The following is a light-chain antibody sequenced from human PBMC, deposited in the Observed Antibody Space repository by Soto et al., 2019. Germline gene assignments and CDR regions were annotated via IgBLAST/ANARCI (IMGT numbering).Light chain of an antibody. CDR3: QQANSFPVT. V-gene: IGKV1-12*01. CDR2: AAS. J-gene: IGKJ2*01. Sequence: EIQMTQSPSYVSESVGDRVTITCRASQGISSWIAWYQQKPGKAPKLLIYAASSLQSGVPSRFSGSGSGTDFTLTISSLQPEDFATYYCQQANSFPVTFGQGTKLEIK. CDR1: QGISSW.